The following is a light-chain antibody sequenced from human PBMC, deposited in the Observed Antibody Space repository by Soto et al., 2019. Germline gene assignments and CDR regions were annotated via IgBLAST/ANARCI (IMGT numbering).Light chain of an antibody. CDR2: EVS. CDR3: NSYTTTSALV. Sequence: QSALTQPASVSGSPGQSITTSCTGSSADIGSHDYVSWYQQHPGKVPKLIIYEVSKRPSGASDRFSGSKSGNAAYLSISGLQPEDEADYYCNSYTTTSALVFGTGTKVTVL. CDR1: SADIGSHDY. J-gene: IGLJ1*01. V-gene: IGLV2-14*01.